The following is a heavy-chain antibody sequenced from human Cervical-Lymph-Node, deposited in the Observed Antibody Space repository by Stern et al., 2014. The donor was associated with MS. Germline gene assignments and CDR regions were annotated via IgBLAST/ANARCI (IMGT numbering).Heavy chain of an antibody. CDR1: GYTFTTYY. V-gene: IGHV1-2*02. Sequence: VQLVQSGAELKKPGASVKVSCKASGYTFTTYYMHWVRQAPGQGLEWMGRINPNSGVTSYAQKFQDRVTLTRDTSVNTVYMELSNLRSDDTAVYYCARLIQGYWGQGTLVTVSS. D-gene: IGHD2-21*01. CDR2: INPNSGVT. CDR3: ARLIQGY. J-gene: IGHJ4*02.